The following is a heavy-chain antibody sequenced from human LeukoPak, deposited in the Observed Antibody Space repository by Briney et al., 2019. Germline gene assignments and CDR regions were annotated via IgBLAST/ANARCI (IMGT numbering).Heavy chain of an antibody. CDR3: AIAGGVYYGWGSYYILDY. CDR2: ISGSGGST. Sequence: GGSLRLSCAASGFTFSSYAMSWVRQAPGKGLEWVSAISGSGGSTYYADSVKGRFTISRDNSKNTLYLQMNSLRAEDTAVYYCAIAGGVYYGWGSYYILDYWGEGTLVSVSS. D-gene: IGHD3-10*01. J-gene: IGHJ4*02. CDR1: GFTFSSYA. V-gene: IGHV3-23*01.